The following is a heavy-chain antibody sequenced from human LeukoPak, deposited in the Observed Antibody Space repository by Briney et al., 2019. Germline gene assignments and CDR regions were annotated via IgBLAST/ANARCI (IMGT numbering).Heavy chain of an antibody. V-gene: IGHV4-30-2*01. D-gene: IGHD1-1*01. J-gene: IGHJ5*02. CDR1: GGSISSGDYS. Sequence: SETLSLTCAVSGGSISSGDYSWSWIRQPPGKGLEWIGYIFQSGSTYYNPSLKSRVTISVDRSKNQFSLKLSSVTAADTAVYYCARVGSDWNDVRYNCFDPWGQGTLVTVSS. CDR2: IFQSGST. CDR3: ARVGSDWNDVRYNCFDP.